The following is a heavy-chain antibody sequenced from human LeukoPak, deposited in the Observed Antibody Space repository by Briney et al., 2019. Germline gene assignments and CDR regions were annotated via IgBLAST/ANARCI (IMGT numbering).Heavy chain of an antibody. J-gene: IGHJ4*02. D-gene: IGHD2-15*01. CDR1: GYTFTSYD. CDR2: MNPNSGNT. Sequence: ASVKVSCKASGYTFTSYDINWVRQATGQGLEWMGWMNPNSGNTGYAQKFQGRVTITADKSTSTAYMELSSLRSEDTAVYYCARVGTYCSGGSCYFYFDYWGQGTLVTVSS. V-gene: IGHV1-8*01. CDR3: ARVGTYCSGGSCYFYFDY.